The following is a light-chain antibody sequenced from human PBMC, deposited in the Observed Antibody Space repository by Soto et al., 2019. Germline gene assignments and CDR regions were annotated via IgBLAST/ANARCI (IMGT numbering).Light chain of an antibody. V-gene: IGLV1-40*01. CDR2: GNS. CDR1: SSNIGAGYD. CDR3: QSYDSSLSGYAV. Sequence: QSVLTQPPSVSGAPGQRVTISCTGSSSNIGAGYDVHWYQQLPGTAPKLLIYGNSNRPSGVPDRFSGSKSGTSASLAITGLQAEDEADCYCQSYDSSLSGYAVFGGGTQLTVL. J-gene: IGLJ7*01.